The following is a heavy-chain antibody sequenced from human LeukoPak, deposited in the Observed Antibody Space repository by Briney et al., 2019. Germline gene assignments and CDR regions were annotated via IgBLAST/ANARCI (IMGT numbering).Heavy chain of an antibody. CDR3: AIVGAGGLGIGILGSLDY. J-gene: IGHJ4*02. Sequence: TSEKVSCKASGGTFSNSAINWVRQAPGQGLDWMGGIISIFGTPNYADNFQGRVTITADESTSTAYMELSGLRSEDTAVYYCAIVGAGGLGIGILGSLDYWGQGSLVIVSS. V-gene: IGHV1-69*13. CDR2: IISIFGTP. CDR1: GGTFSNSA. D-gene: IGHD3-10*01.